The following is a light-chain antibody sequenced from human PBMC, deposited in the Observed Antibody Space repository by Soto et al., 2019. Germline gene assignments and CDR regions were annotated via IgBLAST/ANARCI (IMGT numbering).Light chain of an antibody. CDR2: AAS. CDR3: LQHYNFSWT. CDR1: QDISNT. Sequence: AIPMTQSPSSLSASVGDRVTISCRASQDISNTLAWFQQKPGEAPKLLIFAASNLQSGVPSRFSGSGSVTDFTLAITSLQPEDFATYYCLQHYNFSWTFGQGTKVELK. V-gene: IGKV1-6*01. J-gene: IGKJ1*01.